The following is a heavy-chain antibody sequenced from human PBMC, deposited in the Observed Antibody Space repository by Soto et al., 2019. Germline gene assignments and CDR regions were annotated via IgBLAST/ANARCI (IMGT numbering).Heavy chain of an antibody. J-gene: IGHJ4*02. D-gene: IGHD2-21*02. CDR3: ARSTYCGGDCYYYFDY. CDR1: GYIFTSYY. CDR2: INPFDGSR. V-gene: IGHV1-46*01. Sequence: ASVKVSCKASGYIFTSYYIHWVRQAPGQGLEWMGWINPFDGSRMFAQSFQGRVTMTRDTSTSTVYMELSSLRSEDTAVYYCARSTYCGGDCYYYFDYWGQGTLVTVPQ.